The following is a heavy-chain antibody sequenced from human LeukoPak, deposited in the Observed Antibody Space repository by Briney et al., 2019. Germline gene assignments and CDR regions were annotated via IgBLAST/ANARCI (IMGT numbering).Heavy chain of an antibody. V-gene: IGHV4-39*07. Sequence: SETLSLTCTVSGGSISSSSYYWGWIRQPPGKGLEWIGSIYYSGSTYYNPSLKSRVTISVDTSENQFSLKLSSVTAADTAVYYCARETPYGSGSYPFDYWGQGILVTVSS. CDR1: GGSISSSSYY. J-gene: IGHJ4*02. D-gene: IGHD3-10*01. CDR3: ARETPYGSGSYPFDY. CDR2: IYYSGST.